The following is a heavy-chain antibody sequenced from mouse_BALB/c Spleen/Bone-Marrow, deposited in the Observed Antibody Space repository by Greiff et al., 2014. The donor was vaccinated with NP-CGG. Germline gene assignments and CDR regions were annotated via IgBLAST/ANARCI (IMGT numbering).Heavy chain of an antibody. D-gene: IGHD1-1*01. CDR1: GFNIKDTY. J-gene: IGHJ3*01. CDR3: ANYYYGSSYGFAY. Sequence: EVQLQQSGAELVKPGASVKLSCTASGFNIKDTYMHWVKQRPEQGLEWIGRIDPANGNTKYDPKFQGKATITADISSNTAYLQLSSLTSEGTAVYYCANYYYGSSYGFAYWGQGTLVTVSA. V-gene: IGHV14-3*02. CDR2: IDPANGNT.